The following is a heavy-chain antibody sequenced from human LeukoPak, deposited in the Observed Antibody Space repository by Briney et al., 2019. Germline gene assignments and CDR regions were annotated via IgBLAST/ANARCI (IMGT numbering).Heavy chain of an antibody. V-gene: IGHV3-30-3*01. J-gene: IGHJ1*01. CDR3: ARDPRGEYCTNGVCSKTTPQIFQH. CDR1: GFTFSSYT. D-gene: IGHD2-8*01. CDR2: ISYDGSNK. Sequence: GGSLRLSCAASGFTFSSYTMNWVRQAPGKGLEWVVVISYDGSNKYYADSVKGRFTISRDNAKNSLYLQMNSLRAEDTAVYYCARDPRGEYCTNGVCSKTTPQIFQHWGQGTLVTVSS.